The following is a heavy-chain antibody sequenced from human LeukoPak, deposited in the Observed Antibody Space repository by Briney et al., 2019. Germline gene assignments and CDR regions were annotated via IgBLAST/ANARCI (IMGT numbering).Heavy chain of an antibody. J-gene: IGHJ5*02. CDR2: ISGSGGST. CDR1: GFTFSSYA. CDR3: PKPVGCSNYDDAPLNWFDP. Sequence: GGSLRLSCAASGFTFSSYAMSWVRQAPGKGLEWVSAISGSGGSTYYADSVKGRFTISRDNSKNTLYLQMNSLRAEDTAVYYCPKPVGCSNYDDAPLNWFDPWGQGTLVTVSS. D-gene: IGHD4-4*01. V-gene: IGHV3-23*01.